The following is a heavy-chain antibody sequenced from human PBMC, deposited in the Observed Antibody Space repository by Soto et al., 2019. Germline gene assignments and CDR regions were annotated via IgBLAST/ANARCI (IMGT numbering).Heavy chain of an antibody. CDR1: GFTFSSYG. Sequence: QVQLVESGGGVVQPGRSLRLSCAASGFTFSSYGIHWVRQAPGRGPEWVAVIWFDETNKYYADSVKGRITISRDNSKNTVYLQVNSLTAEDTAGYYCARDRTPKNRGMDVWGQGTTVTVSS. CDR2: IWFDETNK. J-gene: IGHJ6*02. V-gene: IGHV3-33*01. CDR3: ARDRTPKNRGMDV.